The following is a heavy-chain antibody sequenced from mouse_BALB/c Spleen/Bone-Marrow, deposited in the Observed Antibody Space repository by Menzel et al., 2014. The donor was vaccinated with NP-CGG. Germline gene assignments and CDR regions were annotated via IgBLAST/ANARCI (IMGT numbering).Heavy chain of an antibody. J-gene: IGHJ4*01. D-gene: IGHD2-3*01. CDR1: GYTFSSYW. CDR2: ILPGSGST. CDR3: ARSDGYYYAMDY. Sequence: VQLQQSGAELMKPGASVKISCKATGYTFSSYWIEWVKQRPGHGLEWIGEILPGSGSTNYNEKFKGKATFTADTSSNTAYMQLSSLTSEDSAVYYFARSDGYYYAMDYWGQGTSVTVSS. V-gene: IGHV1-9*01.